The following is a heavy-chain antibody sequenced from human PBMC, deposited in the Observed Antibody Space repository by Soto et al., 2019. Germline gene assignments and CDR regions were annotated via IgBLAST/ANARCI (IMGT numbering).Heavy chain of an antibody. Sequence: GGALRLNCADPGFTFRPYEMRWVRQAPGKGLEWISYISSSGSTIHYADSVKGRFSISRDNAKKSLFLQMNSLRAEDTAVYYCVREAPCSNGVCQFDYWGRGTLVTVSS. D-gene: IGHD2-8*01. V-gene: IGHV3-48*03. J-gene: IGHJ4*02. CDR3: VREAPCSNGVCQFDY. CDR1: GFTFRPYE. CDR2: ISSSGSTI.